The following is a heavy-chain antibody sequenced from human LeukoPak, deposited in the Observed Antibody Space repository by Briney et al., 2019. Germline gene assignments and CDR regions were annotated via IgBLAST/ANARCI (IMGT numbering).Heavy chain of an antibody. V-gene: IGHV1-69*13. CDR2: IIPIFGTA. CDR3: ARAPPRVAATLAFDY. J-gene: IGHJ4*02. D-gene: IGHD2-15*01. Sequence: SVKVSCKASGGPFSSYAISWVRQAPGQGLEWMGGIIPIFGTANYAQKLQGRVRITADESTTTAYMELSSLRSEDTAVYYCARAPPRVAATLAFDYWGQGTLVTVSS. CDR1: GGPFSSYA.